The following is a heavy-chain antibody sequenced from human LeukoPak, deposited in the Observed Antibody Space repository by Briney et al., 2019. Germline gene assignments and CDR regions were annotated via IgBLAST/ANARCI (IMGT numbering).Heavy chain of an antibody. V-gene: IGHV1-69*13. J-gene: IGHJ4*02. CDR1: GGTFSSYA. CDR2: IIPIFGTA. CDR3: ARTYYYDSSGYLNPPY. D-gene: IGHD3-22*01. Sequence: SVKVSCKASGGTFSSYAISWVRQAPGQGLEWMGGIIPIFGTANYAQKFQGRVTITADESTSTAYMELSSLRSEDTAVYYCARTYYYDSSGYLNPPYWGQGTLVTVSS.